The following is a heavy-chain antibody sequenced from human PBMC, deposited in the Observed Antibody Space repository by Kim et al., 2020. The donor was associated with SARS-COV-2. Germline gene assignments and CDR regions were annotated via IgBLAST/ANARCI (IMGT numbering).Heavy chain of an antibody. D-gene: IGHD5-12*01. CDR1: GFTFSSYW. J-gene: IGHJ4*02. CDR3: ARVRSPYWVPSGSSGYFDY. CDR2: IKQDGSEK. Sequence: GGSLRLSCAASGFTFSSYWMSWVRQAPGKGLEWVANIKQDGSEKYYVDSVKGRFTISRDNAKNSLYLQMNSLRAEDTAVYYCARVRSPYWVPSGSSGYFDYWGQGTLVTVSS. V-gene: IGHV3-7*03.